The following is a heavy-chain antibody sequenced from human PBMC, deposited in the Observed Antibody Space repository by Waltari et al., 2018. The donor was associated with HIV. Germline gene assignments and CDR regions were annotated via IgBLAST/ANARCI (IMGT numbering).Heavy chain of an antibody. CDR2: IIPIFGTT. J-gene: IGHJ1*01. CDR3: ARDLSPKVVAGTVFQH. Sequence: QVQLVQSGAEVKKPGSSVKVSCKASGGTFSSYAISWVRQAPGQGLEWMGGIIPIFGTTNYAQKFQGRVTITADKSTSTAYMELSSLRSEDTAVYYCARDLSPKVVAGTVFQHWGQGTLVTVSS. D-gene: IGHD6-19*01. CDR1: GGTFSSYA. V-gene: IGHV1-69*06.